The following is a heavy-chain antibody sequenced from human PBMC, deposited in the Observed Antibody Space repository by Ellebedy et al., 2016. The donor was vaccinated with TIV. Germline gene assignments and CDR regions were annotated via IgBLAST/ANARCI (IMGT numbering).Heavy chain of an antibody. Sequence: GESLKISCTASGFIVGTNHMSWVRQAPGQGLERVSAISCSGSSTYYADSVKGRFTISRDNSKKPLYLQMNSLRAEDTAVYYCAEDGEFVMVVPGRAFDYWGQGTLVTVSS. CDR1: GFIVGTNH. CDR2: ISCSGSST. D-gene: IGHD2-15*01. CDR3: AEDGEFVMVVPGRAFDY. J-gene: IGHJ4*02. V-gene: IGHV3-23*01.